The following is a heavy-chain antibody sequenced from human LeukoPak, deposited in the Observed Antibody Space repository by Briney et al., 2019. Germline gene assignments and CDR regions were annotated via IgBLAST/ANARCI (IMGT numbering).Heavy chain of an antibody. CDR3: ARGFPYSSGGGWFDP. CDR1: GGSISSYY. J-gene: IGHJ5*02. V-gene: IGHV4-59*01. Sequence: SETLSLTCTVSGGSISSYYWSWIRQPPGKGLEWIGYIYYSGSTNYNPSLKSRVTISVDTSKNQFSLKLSSVTAADTAVYYCARGFPYSSGGGWFDPWGQGTLVTVSS. CDR2: IYYSGST. D-gene: IGHD6-25*01.